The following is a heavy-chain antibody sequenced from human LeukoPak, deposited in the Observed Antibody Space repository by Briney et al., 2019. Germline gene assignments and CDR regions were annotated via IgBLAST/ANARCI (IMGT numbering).Heavy chain of an antibody. CDR1: GGSISTYY. V-gene: IGHV4-4*07. CDR3: ASTGAYYYDSSGYFPFDY. D-gene: IGHD3-22*01. CDR2: IYTSGST. J-gene: IGHJ4*02. Sequence: SETLSLTCTVSGGSISTYYWSWIRQPAGKGLEWIGRIYTSGSTNYNPSLKSRVTMSVDTSKNQFSLKLSSVTAADTAVYYCASTGAYYYDSSGYFPFDYWGQGTLVTVSS.